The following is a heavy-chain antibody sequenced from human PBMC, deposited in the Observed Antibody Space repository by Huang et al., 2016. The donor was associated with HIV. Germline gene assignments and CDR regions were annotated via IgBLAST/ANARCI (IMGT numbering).Heavy chain of an antibody. Sequence: QVQLVQSGAEFKKPGASLKLSCAASGYIFTTYSIHWFRRVPGQSLQWLGGSNPGNGRCPVVQSFNGRVIFSRDLSAATVYMQLRGLTADDTATYFCARAARGDGYHGAFDVWGQGTMVTV. CDR1: GYIFTTYS. CDR2: SNPGNGRC. CDR3: ARAARGDGYHGAFDV. V-gene: IGHV1-3*01. D-gene: IGHD2-2*03. J-gene: IGHJ3*01.